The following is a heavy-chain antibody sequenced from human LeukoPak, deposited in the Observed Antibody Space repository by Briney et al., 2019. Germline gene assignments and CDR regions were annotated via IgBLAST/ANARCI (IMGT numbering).Heavy chain of an antibody. J-gene: IGHJ5*02. Sequence: PSETLSLTCAVYGGSFSGYYWSWIRQPPGKGLEWIGEINHSGSTNYNPSLKSRVTISVDTSKNQFSLKLSSVTAADTAVYYCARARFGGLLGRFDPWGQGTLVTVSS. CDR2: INHSGST. CDR3: ARARFGGLLGRFDP. D-gene: IGHD3-10*01. V-gene: IGHV4-34*01. CDR1: GGSFSGYY.